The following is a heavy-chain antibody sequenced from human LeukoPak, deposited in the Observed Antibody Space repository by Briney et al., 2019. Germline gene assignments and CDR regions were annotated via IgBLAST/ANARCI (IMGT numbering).Heavy chain of an antibody. J-gene: IGHJ5*02. CDR2: ISAGGVST. Sequence: AGGSLRLSCAASGFTLSSNAMSWVGKAQGKGLEWVSAISAGGVSTYYADSVKGRFTISRDNSKNTLYLQMNSLRAEDTAVYYCAKGAGTDRTWGQGTLVTVSS. CDR1: GFTLSSNA. CDR3: AKGAGTDRT. V-gene: IGHV3-23*01.